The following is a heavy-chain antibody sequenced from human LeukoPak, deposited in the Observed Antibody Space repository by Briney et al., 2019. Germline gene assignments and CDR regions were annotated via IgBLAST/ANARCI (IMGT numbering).Heavy chain of an antibody. V-gene: IGHV3-33*08. CDR3: ARDAFRGYQFDP. J-gene: IGHJ5*02. CDR2: ISTDGSTT. Sequence: GTSLRLSCAASGFTFSSYGMHWVRQAPGKGLEWVSVISTDGSTTYYADSVQGRFTISRDNAKNSLYLEMSNLRVEDTAVYYCARDAFRGYQFDPWGQGALVTVSS. D-gene: IGHD5-12*01. CDR1: GFTFSSYG.